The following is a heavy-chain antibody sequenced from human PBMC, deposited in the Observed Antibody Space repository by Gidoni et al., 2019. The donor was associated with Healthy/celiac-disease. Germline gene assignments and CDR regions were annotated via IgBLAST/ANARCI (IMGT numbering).Heavy chain of an antibody. CDR2: ISGSGGST. CDR3: AQWRDGATVTPYYFDY. D-gene: IGHD4-17*01. Sequence: EVQLLEAGGGLVQPGGSLRLSCAASGFTCSSYAMSWVRQAPGKGLEWVSAISGSGGSTYYADSVKGRFTISRDNSKNTLYLQMNSLRAEDTAVYYCAQWRDGATVTPYYFDYWGQGTLVTVSS. J-gene: IGHJ4*02. CDR1: GFTCSSYA. V-gene: IGHV3-23*01.